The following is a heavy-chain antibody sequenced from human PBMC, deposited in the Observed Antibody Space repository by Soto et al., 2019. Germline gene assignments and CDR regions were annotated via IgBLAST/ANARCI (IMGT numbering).Heavy chain of an antibody. J-gene: IGHJ4*02. CDR1: GYTFTSYG. D-gene: IGHD2-2*01. CDR3: ARGGDIVVVKPHFAY. V-gene: IGHV1-18*01. CDR2: ISAYNGNT. Sequence: ASVKVSCKASGYTFTSYGISWVRQAPGQGLEWMGWISAYNGNTNYAQKLQGRVTMTTDTSTSTAYMELRRLRSDDTAVYYCARGGDIVVVKPHFAYWGQGTLVTVSS.